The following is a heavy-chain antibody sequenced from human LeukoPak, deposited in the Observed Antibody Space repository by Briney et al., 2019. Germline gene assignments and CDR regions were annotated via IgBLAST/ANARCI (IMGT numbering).Heavy chain of an antibody. CDR2: IYPGDSDV. D-gene: IGHD6-19*01. J-gene: IGHJ4*02. CDR1: GYTFTSNW. Sequence: GESLKISCKTSGYTFTSNWIGWVRQMPGKGLEWVGVIYPGDSDVRYSPSFRGQVTISADKSISTAYLQWTRLGTSDTAIFYCARGGYTSGWYYFDYWAQGTLVTVSS. V-gene: IGHV5-51*01. CDR3: ARGGYTSGWYYFDY.